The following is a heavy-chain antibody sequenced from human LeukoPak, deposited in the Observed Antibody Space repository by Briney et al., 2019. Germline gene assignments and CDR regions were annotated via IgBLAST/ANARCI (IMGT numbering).Heavy chain of an antibody. Sequence: PGGSLRLSCAASGFTFSSYSMNWVRQAPGKGLEWVSSISSSSSYIYYADSVKGRFTISRDNAKNSLYLQMNSLRAEDTAVYYCAKGVGLVRGVITPFDYWGQGTLVTVSS. CDR2: ISSSSSYI. V-gene: IGHV3-21*04. CDR3: AKGVGLVRGVITPFDY. CDR1: GFTFSSYS. J-gene: IGHJ4*02. D-gene: IGHD3-10*01.